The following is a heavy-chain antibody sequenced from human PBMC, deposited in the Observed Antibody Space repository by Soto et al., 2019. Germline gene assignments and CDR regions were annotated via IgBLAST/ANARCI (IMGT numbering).Heavy chain of an antibody. Sequence: ASVKVSCKASGFTFSNYGLNWVRQAPGQGLEWMGWVSANNGHTNYAQNLQGRVSMTTDTSTSTAYMELRGLAFDDTAVYYCARDIESVTAKHFFYYYAMDVWGQGTTVTVSS. CDR2: VSANNGHT. J-gene: IGHJ6*02. CDR3: ARDIESVTAKHFFYYYAMDV. D-gene: IGHD2-8*01. CDR1: GFTFSNYG. V-gene: IGHV1-18*01.